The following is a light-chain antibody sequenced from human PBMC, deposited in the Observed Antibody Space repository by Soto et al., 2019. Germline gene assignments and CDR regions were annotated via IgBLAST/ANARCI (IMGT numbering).Light chain of an antibody. V-gene: IGKV1-39*01. Sequence: DIQMTQSPSSLSASVGDRVTITCRASQSISSYLNWYQQKPGKAPKLLIYAASSLQSGVPSRFSGSGSGTYFTLTISSLQPEDFATYYCQQSYSLPFFGQGTRLEIK. CDR2: AAS. CDR3: QQSYSLPF. CDR1: QSISSY. J-gene: IGKJ5*01.